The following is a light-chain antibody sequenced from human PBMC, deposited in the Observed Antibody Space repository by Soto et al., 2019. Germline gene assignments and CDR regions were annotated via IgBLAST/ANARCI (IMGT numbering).Light chain of an antibody. CDR3: QSYDSSNHEVV. J-gene: IGLJ2*01. CDR1: SGSIASNY. Sequence: NFMLTQPHSVSESPGKTVTISCTGSSGSIASNYVQWYQQRPGSAPTTVIYEDNQRPSGVPDRFSGSIDSSSNSASLTISGLQPEDEADYYCQSYDSSNHEVVFGGGTKLTVL. V-gene: IGLV6-57*02. CDR2: EDN.